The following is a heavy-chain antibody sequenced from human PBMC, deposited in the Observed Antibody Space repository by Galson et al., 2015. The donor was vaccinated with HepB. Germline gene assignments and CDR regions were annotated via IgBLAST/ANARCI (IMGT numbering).Heavy chain of an antibody. D-gene: IGHD3-22*01. CDR2: ISAYNGNT. CDR3: ARPRYYDSSGDYYGMDV. CDR1: GYTFTSYG. Sequence: SVKVSCKASGYTFTSYGISWVRQAPGQGLEWMGWISAYNGNTNYAQKLQGRVTMTTDTSTSTAYMELRSLRSDDTAVYYCARPRYYDSSGDYYGMDVWGQGTTVTVSS. J-gene: IGHJ6*02. V-gene: IGHV1-18*01.